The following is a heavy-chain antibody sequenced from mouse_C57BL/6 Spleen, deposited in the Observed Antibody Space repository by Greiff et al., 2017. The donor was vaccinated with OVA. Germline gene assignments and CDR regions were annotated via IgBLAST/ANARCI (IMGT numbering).Heavy chain of an antibody. D-gene: IGHD2-4*01. V-gene: IGHV1-52*01. CDR1: GYTFTSYW. Sequence: QVQLQQPGAELVRPGSSVKLSCKASGYTFTSYWMHWVKQRPIQGLEWIGDIDPSDSETHYNQKFKDKATLTVDKSSSTAYMQLSSLTSEDSAVYSCARCYDYDDWFAYWGQGTLVTVSA. CDR2: IDPSDSET. J-gene: IGHJ3*01. CDR3: ARCYDYDDWFAY.